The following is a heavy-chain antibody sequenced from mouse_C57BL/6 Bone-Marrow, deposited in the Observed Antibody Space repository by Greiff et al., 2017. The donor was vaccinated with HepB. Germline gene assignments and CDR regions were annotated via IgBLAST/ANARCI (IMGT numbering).Heavy chain of an antibody. D-gene: IGHD3-2*02. CDR2: IHPNSGST. CDR1: GYTFTIYW. CDR3: VPQLRIYTMDY. Sequence: VQLQQPGAELVKPGASVKLSCKASGYTFTIYWMHWVKQRPGQGLEWIGMIHPNSGSTNYNEKFKSKATLTVDKSTSTAYMQLSSLTSEDSAVYYCVPQLRIYTMDYWGQGTSVTVSS. J-gene: IGHJ4*01. V-gene: IGHV1-64*01.